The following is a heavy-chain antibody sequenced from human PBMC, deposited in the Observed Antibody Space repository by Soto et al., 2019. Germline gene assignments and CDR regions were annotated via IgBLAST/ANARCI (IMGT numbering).Heavy chain of an antibody. CDR1: GYTFTTHY. CDR2: INPSGGRT. Sequence: QVQLVQSGTEVKKPGASVKVSCEASGYTFTTHYMHWVRQAPGQGLEWMGIINPSGGRTTYALKFQGRVTLTSDTSTNTIYMELTSLRSEDTAVYYCARGGENYGSGTFSPPLRYYFNSWGQGTLVTVSS. D-gene: IGHD3-10*01. CDR3: ARGGENYGSGTFSPPLRYYFNS. V-gene: IGHV1-46*01. J-gene: IGHJ4*02.